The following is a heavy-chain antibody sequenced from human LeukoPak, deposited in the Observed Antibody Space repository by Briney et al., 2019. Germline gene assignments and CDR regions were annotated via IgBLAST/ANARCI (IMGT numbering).Heavy chain of an antibody. CDR2: ISGSGGST. CDR3: AKAVDYGDYGDFDY. D-gene: IGHD4-17*01. CDR1: GNYW. J-gene: IGHJ4*02. Sequence: GGSLRLSCAASGNYWMHWVRQAPGKGLEWVSAISGSGGSTYYADSVKGRFTISRDNSKNTLYLQMNSLRAEDTAVYYCAKAVDYGDYGDFDYWGQGTLVTVSS. V-gene: IGHV3-23*01.